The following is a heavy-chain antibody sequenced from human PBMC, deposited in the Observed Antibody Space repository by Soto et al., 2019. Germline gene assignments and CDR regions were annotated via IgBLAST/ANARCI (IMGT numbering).Heavy chain of an antibody. CDR2: MNPNSGNT. CDR3: ARKGXCTNGVCYYHYSYGMDV. Sequence: ASVKGSCKASGYTFTSYDINWVLQATGQGLQWMGWMNPNSGNTGYAHKFQGRVTMTRNTSLSTAYMELSSLRSDDTAVYYCARKGXCTNGVCYYHYSYGMDVWSQGTTVTVSS. D-gene: IGHD2-8*01. CDR1: GYTFTSYD. J-gene: IGHJ6*02. V-gene: IGHV1-8*01.